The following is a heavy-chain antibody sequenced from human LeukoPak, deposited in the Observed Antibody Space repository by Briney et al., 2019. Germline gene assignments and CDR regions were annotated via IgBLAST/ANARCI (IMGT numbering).Heavy chain of an antibody. D-gene: IGHD2-2*01. CDR2: INSDGSYT. J-gene: IGHJ4*02. CDR3: ARICSTTDCLISA. V-gene: IGHV3-74*01. CDR1: GFTFSTYW. Sequence: GGSLRLSCAASGFTFSTYWMHWVRQAPGKGLVWVSRINSDGSYTSYADFVKGRFTISRDNAKNTVYLQMSSLRAEDTAVYYCARICSTTDCLISAWGQGTLVTVSS.